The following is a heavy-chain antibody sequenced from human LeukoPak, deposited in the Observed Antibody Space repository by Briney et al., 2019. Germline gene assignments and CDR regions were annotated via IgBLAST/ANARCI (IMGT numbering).Heavy chain of an antibody. D-gene: IGHD6-19*01. V-gene: IGHV3-23*01. CDR2: ISGSGGST. Sequence: GGSLRLSCAASGFTFSNYAMNWVRRASGKGLERVSGISGSGGSTYHADSVRGRFTVSRDNSKNTLYLQMNSLRAEDTAVYYCARSGPVPGAIMRGFDHWGQGALVTVSS. J-gene: IGHJ4*02. CDR3: ARSGPVPGAIMRGFDH. CDR1: GFTFSNYA.